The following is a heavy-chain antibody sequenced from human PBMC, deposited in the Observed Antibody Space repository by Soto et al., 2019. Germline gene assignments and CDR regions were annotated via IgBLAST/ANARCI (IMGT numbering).Heavy chain of an antibody. CDR3: ARAGGQWLVHFDY. V-gene: IGHV4-59*01. CDR2: IYYSGST. CDR1: GGSISSYY. Sequence: QVQLQESGPGLVKPSETLSLTCTVSGGSISSYYWSWIRQPPGKGLEWIGYIYYSGSTNYNPSLKSRVTISVDTSKNQFSLXLXSVTAADTAVYYCARAGGQWLVHFDYWGQGTLVTVSS. D-gene: IGHD6-19*01. J-gene: IGHJ4*02.